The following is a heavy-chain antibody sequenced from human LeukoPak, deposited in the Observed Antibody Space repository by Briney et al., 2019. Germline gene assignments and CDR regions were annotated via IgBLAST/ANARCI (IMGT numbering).Heavy chain of an antibody. Sequence: GGSLRLSCAASGFTVSSNYMSWVRQAPGKGLEWVSVIYSGGSTYYADSVKGRFTISRDNSKNTLYLQMSSLRAEDTAVYYCARESRDYFDYWGQGTLVTVSS. V-gene: IGHV3-66*01. CDR2: IYSGGST. CDR1: GFTVSSNY. J-gene: IGHJ4*02. D-gene: IGHD2-2*01. CDR3: ARESRDYFDY.